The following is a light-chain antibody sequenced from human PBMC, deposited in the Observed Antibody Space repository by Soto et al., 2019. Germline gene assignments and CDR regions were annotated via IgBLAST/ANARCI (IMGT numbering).Light chain of an antibody. V-gene: IGKV1-33*01. CDR1: QDISNH. J-gene: IGKJ2*01. CDR3: QHYGSLPYI. CDR2: AAS. Sequence: DIQMTQSPSSLSASVGDRVTITCQARQDISNHLNWYQHKPGEAPKLLIYAASNLETGVPSRFNGRGSGTDFTFTINTLQPEDIAIYYCQHYGSLPYIFGQGTTLEIK.